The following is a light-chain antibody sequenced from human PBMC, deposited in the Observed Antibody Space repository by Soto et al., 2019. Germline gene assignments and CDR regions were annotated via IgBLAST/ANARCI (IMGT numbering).Light chain of an antibody. CDR2: AAS. Sequence: DVQMTQSPSSLSASVGDRVTITCRASQSISSYLNWYQQKPGKAPKLLIYAASSLQSGVPSRFSGSGSGTEFTLTISGLQPGDSATYYCQQYDSYSGTFGQGTKVDIK. CDR1: QSISSY. V-gene: IGKV1-39*01. CDR3: QQYDSYSGT. J-gene: IGKJ1*01.